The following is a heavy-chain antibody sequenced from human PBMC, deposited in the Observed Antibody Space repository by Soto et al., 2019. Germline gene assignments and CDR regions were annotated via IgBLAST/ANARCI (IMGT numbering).Heavy chain of an antibody. CDR2: ISNSETT. Sequence: QVQLQGSGPRLVKPSETLSLSCTVSGVSVTGGNFFWCWIRQPPGKTLEWLGCISNSETTNSNPHLKSRVTLSLDTSRNQFSLKLNSVTAADTAVYFCARGGLHLGEFSLGQFDSWGQGTLVTVSS. J-gene: IGHJ4*02. CDR1: GVSVTGGNFF. V-gene: IGHV4-61*01. CDR3: ARGGLHLGEFSLGQFDS. D-gene: IGHD3-16*02.